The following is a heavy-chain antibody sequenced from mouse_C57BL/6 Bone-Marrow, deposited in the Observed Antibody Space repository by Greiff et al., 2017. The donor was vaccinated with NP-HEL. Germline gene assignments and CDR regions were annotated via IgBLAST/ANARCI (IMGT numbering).Heavy chain of an antibody. V-gene: IGHV14-4*01. CDR2: IDPENGDT. CDR1: GFNIKDDY. D-gene: IGHD2-10*01. CDR3: TPYYGNWYFDV. Sequence: EVQLQESGAELVRPGASVKLSCTASGFNIKDDYMHWVKQRPEQGLEWIGWIDPENGDTEYASKFQGKATITADTSSNTAYLQLSSLTSEDTAVYYCTPYYGNWYFDVWGTGTTVTVSS. J-gene: IGHJ1*03.